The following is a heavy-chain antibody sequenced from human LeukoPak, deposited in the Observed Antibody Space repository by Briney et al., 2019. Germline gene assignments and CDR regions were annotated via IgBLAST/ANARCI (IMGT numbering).Heavy chain of an antibody. CDR2: ISAYDGNT. Sequence: GASVKVSCTTSGYTFTKYGISWVRQAPGQGHEWMGWISAYDGNTIYAQKLQDRLTLTTDTSTDTAHMELRSLRSDDTAVYFCARARGDRSGYYRYWGQGTLVTVSS. V-gene: IGHV1-18*01. D-gene: IGHD3-22*01. J-gene: IGHJ4*02. CDR3: ARARGDRSGYYRY. CDR1: GYTFTKYG.